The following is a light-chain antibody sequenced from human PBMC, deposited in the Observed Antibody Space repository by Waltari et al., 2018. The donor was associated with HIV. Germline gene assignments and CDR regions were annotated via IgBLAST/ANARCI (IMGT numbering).Light chain of an antibody. J-gene: IGKJ2*01. CDR2: AAS. Sequence: EIVMTPSPATLSVSPGERAPLSCRASQNFGSSLAWYQQKPGLSPRLLIYAASTRATGIPAKFSGSGSGTDFTLTISSLQSEDFAIYYCQQYNNWPYTFGQGTKLEFK. CDR3: QQYNNWPYT. V-gene: IGKV3-15*01. CDR1: QNFGSS.